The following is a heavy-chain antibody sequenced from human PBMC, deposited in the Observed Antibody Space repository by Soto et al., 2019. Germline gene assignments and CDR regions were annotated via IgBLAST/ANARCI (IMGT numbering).Heavy chain of an antibody. CDR2: ISGRGGGT. CDR1: GXTFSNYG. J-gene: IGHJ4*02. D-gene: IGHD4-17*01. V-gene: IGHV3-23*01. Sequence: PXGSLRLSCAAPGXTFSNYGIIWVRRSPGKGLEWVSAISGRGGGTHYADSVKGRFTISRDNSKNTLYLQMIRLRAEDTAVYYCASPVTTVNNVPTYYWGQGTLVTVPS. CDR3: ASPVTTVNNVPTYY.